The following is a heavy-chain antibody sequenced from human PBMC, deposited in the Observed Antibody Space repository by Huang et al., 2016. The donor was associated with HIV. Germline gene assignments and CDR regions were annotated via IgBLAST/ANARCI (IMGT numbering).Heavy chain of an antibody. D-gene: IGHD3-22*01. J-gene: IGHJ4*02. CDR1: GFTFGAYG. CDR3: ARAYYYDSTGYYYFDY. CDR2: IRGKGYGGTA. Sequence: EVQLVESGGGLVKPGRSLRLSCSASGFTFGAYGLSWFRQASGKGVEWVGIIRGKGYGGTAEYAASVKGRFTISRDDSKDIAYLQMNSLKTEDAAVYYCARAYYYDSTGYYYFDYWGQGTLVTVSS. V-gene: IGHV3-49*05.